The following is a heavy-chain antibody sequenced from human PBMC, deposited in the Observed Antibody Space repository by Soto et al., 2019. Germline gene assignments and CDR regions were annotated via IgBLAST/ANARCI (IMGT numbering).Heavy chain of an antibody. J-gene: IGHJ3*01. V-gene: IGHV3-53*01. CDR3: ATWHEREHAFDV. CDR1: GLTISGKKY. Sequence: DVQLVESGGGLIQPGESLRLSCAAFGLTISGKKYVAWLRQAPGMGLEWVSALYDVDGSFYADSVTGRFTTSSDSSKTTVYLQMNDLRPDDTAVYYCATWHEREHAFDVWGQGTTVTISS. D-gene: IGHD1-1*01. CDR2: LYDVDGS.